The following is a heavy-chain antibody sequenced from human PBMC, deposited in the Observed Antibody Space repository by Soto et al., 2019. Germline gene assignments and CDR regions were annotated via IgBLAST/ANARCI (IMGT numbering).Heavy chain of an antibody. V-gene: IGHV4-61*01. CDR3: ARGVGFGYYYYQMDR. Sequence: PSETLSLTCTVSGDSVTIFSDYWSCMRQPPGKGLEWIGYIYYSGSADYNPSLGRRVTISIDTSKKQFSLKLTSVTAADTAVYYCARGVGFGYYYYQMDRWGQGTTVTV. CDR2: IYYSGSA. D-gene: IGHD3-10*01. J-gene: IGHJ6*01. CDR1: GDSVTIFSDY.